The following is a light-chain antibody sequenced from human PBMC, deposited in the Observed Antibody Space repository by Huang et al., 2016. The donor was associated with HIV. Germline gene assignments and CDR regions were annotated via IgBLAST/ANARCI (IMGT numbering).Light chain of an antibody. Sequence: DIQMTQSPPSLSPVLGDRVTITCRTSDNLANSLNWYQHKSGAAPVLLLYGASNLQTGVSSRFSGGGSGTDFTLTITNLRPEDFATYYCQQSHSIPHTFGQGTRLE. CDR2: GAS. J-gene: IGKJ2*01. CDR3: QQSHSIPHT. CDR1: DNLANS. V-gene: IGKV1-39*01.